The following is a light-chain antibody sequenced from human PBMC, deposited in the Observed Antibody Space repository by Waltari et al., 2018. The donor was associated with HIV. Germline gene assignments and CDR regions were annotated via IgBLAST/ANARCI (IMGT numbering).Light chain of an antibody. CDR1: ERVHSN. V-gene: IGKV3-15*01. CDR2: AAS. J-gene: IGKJ2*01. Sequence: EILMTQSPATLSVSPGGGATLSCRASERVHSNLAWFQHKPGQAPRLLIYAASTRATGVPDRFSASWSGTDFSLTIRSLQSEDFAIYFCQQYHKRHETFGQGTKLEIK. CDR3: QQYHKRHET.